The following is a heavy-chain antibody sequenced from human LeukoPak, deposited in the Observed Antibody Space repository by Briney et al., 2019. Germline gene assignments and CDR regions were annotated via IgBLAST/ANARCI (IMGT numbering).Heavy chain of an antibody. J-gene: IGHJ2*01. Sequence: GGSLRLSCAASGFTFSSYAMSWVRQAPGKGLEWVSAISGSGGSTYYADSVKGRFTISRDNSKNTLYLQMNSLRAEDTAVYYCAKAGSSGYYYRNRYFDLWGRGTLVTVSS. CDR1: GFTFSSYA. CDR2: ISGSGGST. CDR3: AKAGSSGYYYRNRYFDL. V-gene: IGHV3-23*01. D-gene: IGHD3-22*01.